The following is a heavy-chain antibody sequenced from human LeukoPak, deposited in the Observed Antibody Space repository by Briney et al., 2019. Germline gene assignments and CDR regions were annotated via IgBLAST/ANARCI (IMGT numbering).Heavy chain of an antibody. V-gene: IGHV3-9*01. D-gene: IGHD3-3*01. CDR3: AKDSYYDFWSGYFTFDY. J-gene: IGHJ4*02. CDR2: ISWNSGSI. CDR1: GFTFSSYS. Sequence: GGSLRLSCAASGFTFSSYSMNWVRQAPGKGLEWVSGISWNSGSIGYADSVKGRFTISRDNAKNSLYLQMNSLRAEDTALYYCAKDSYYDFWSGYFTFDYWGQGTLVTVSS.